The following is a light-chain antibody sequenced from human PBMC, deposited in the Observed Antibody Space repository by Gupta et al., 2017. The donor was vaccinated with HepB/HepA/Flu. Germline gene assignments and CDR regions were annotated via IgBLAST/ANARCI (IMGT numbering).Light chain of an antibody. Sequence: QSVLTQPPSASGTPGQTVTISCSGSNSNIGRNYVYWYQHLPGTASNLLMIYNIKRPSGVPDRCFSSSAGANASSLTIGLRTEEEADDYCAASDASMNSWVFGGGTKLTVL. CDR2: YNI. CDR1: NSNIGRNY. V-gene: IGLV1-47*02. CDR3: AASDASMNSWV. J-gene: IGLJ3*02.